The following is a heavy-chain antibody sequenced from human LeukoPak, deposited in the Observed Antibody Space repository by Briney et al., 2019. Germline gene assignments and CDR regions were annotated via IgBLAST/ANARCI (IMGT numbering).Heavy chain of an antibody. CDR1: GGSFSGYY. V-gene: IGHV4-34*01. D-gene: IGHD2-2*01. CDR2: INHSGST. Sequence: SETLSLTCAVYGGSFSGYYWSWIRQPPGKGLEWIGEINHSGSTNYNPSLKSRVTISVDTSKNQFSLKLSSVTAADTAVYYCARGSKRVGYCSSTSCYMPFDYWGKGTTVTVSS. J-gene: IGHJ4*03. CDR3: ARGSKRVGYCSSTSCYMPFDY.